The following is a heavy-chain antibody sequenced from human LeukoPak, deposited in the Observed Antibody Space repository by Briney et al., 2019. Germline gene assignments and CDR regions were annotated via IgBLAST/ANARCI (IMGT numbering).Heavy chain of an antibody. Sequence: GGSLRLSCAASGYTFSSYGMHWVRQAPGKGLEWVALISYDGSNKSYSDSVKGRFTISRDNSKNTLYLQMNSLRAEDTALYYCAKDLSSAAPYFDYWGQGTLVTVSS. CDR2: ISYDGSNK. J-gene: IGHJ4*02. CDR1: GYTFSSYG. D-gene: IGHD2-15*01. CDR3: AKDLSSAAPYFDY. V-gene: IGHV3-30*18.